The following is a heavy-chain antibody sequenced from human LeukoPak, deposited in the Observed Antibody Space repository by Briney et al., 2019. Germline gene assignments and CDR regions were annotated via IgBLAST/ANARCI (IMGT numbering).Heavy chain of an antibody. J-gene: IGHJ4*02. V-gene: IGHV3-11*01. Sequence: GGSLRLSCAASGFTFSDYYMSWIRQAPGKGLEWVSYISSGGSTIYYADSVKGRFTISRDNAKNSLYLQMNSLRAEDTAVYYCARADYYDSSGYYSIGNDYWGQGTLVTVSS. D-gene: IGHD3-22*01. CDR3: ARADYYDSSGYYSIGNDY. CDR2: ISSGGSTI. CDR1: GFTFSDYY.